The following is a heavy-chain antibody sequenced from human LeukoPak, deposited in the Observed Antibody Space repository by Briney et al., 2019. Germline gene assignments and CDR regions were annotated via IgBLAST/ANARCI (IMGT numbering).Heavy chain of an antibody. J-gene: IGHJ6*02. V-gene: IGHV4-59*01. Sequence: SETLSLTCTVSGGSISSYYWSWIRQPPGKGLEWIGYIYYSGSTNYNPSLKSRVTISVDTSKNQFSLKLSSVTAADTAVYYCARSSGYYDILTGPDDYYGMDVWGQGTTVTVSS. CDR1: GGSISSYY. CDR3: ARSSGYYDILTGPDDYYGMDV. CDR2: IYYSGST. D-gene: IGHD3-9*01.